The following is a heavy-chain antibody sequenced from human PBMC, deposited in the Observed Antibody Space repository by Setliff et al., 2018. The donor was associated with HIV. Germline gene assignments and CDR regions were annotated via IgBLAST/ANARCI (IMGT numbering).Heavy chain of an antibody. V-gene: IGHV4-39*01. CDR3: ARTTYSGSYFNDS. CDR1: GGSISSSTYY. CDR2: IHFSGST. Sequence: SETLSLTCTVSGGSISSSTYYWGWIRQPPGKGLEWIGNIHFSGSTYYNPSLKSRATVSVDPSKNQFSLKLSSVTAADTAVYYCARTTYSGSYFNDSWGQGTLVTVSS. D-gene: IGHD1-26*01. J-gene: IGHJ5*01.